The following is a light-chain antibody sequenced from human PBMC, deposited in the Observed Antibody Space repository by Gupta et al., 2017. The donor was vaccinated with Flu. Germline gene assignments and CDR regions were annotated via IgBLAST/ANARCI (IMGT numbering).Light chain of an antibody. J-gene: IGKJ2*02. CDR3: QQSYSNPRT. Sequence: DIQRTQSPSSLSASVGDRVTITCRASQSISSYLNWYQQKPGKAPKLLIYAASSLQSGVPSRFSGSGSGTDFTLTISSLQPEDFATYYCQQSYSNPRTFGQGTKVEIK. V-gene: IGKV1-39*01. CDR2: AAS. CDR1: QSISSY.